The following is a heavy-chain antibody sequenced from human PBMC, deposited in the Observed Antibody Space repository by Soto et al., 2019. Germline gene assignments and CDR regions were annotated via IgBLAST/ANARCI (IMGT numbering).Heavy chain of an antibody. V-gene: IGHV4-31*03. CDR1: GGSISSGGYY. Sequence: SETLSLTCTVSGGSISSGGYYWSWIRQHPGKGLEWIGYIYYSGSTYYNPSLKSRVTISVDTSKNQFSLKLSSVTAADTAVYYCARVHSSSSGSGVDYWGQGTLVTVSS. CDR3: ARVHSSSSGSGVDY. CDR2: IYYSGST. J-gene: IGHJ4*02. D-gene: IGHD6-6*01.